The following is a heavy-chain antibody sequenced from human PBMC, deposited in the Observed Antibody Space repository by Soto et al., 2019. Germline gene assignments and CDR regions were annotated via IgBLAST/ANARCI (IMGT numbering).Heavy chain of an antibody. J-gene: IGHJ4*02. CDR1: GGSISSYY. V-gene: IGHV4-59*01. CDR2: IYYSGST. CDR3: ARAAAVAGVDY. Sequence: SETLSLTCTVSGGSISSYYWSWIRQPPGKGLEWSGYIYYSGSTNYNPSLKSRVTISVDTSKNQISLKLSSVTAEDTAVYYCARAAAVAGVDYWGQGTLVTVSS. D-gene: IGHD6-19*01.